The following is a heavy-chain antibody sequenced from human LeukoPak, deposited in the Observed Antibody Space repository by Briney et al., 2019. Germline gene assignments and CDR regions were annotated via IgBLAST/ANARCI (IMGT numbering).Heavy chain of an antibody. Sequence: QTGGSLRLSCAASGLTFSRHWMHWVRQAPGKGLVWVSRINSDGSSTSYADSVKGRFTISRDNAKNTLYLQVNSLRAEDTAVYYCAKGRTNVDYWGQGTLVTVSS. CDR2: INSDGSST. CDR1: GLTFSRHW. D-gene: IGHD2-8*01. V-gene: IGHV3-74*01. J-gene: IGHJ4*02. CDR3: AKGRTNVDY.